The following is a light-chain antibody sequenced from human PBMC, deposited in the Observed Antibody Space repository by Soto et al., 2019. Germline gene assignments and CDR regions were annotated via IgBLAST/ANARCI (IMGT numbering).Light chain of an antibody. CDR3: QKYSSVPV. J-gene: IGKJ3*01. CDR1: QDIRNV. CDR2: AAS. V-gene: IGKV1-27*01. Sequence: DIQMTQSPTSLSASVGDRVTITCRASQDIRNVVAWYQQKPGKAPKLLIYAASTLQSGAPSRFSGSGSGTDFTLTINSLQPEDVSTYSCQKYSSVPVFGPGTKVEIK.